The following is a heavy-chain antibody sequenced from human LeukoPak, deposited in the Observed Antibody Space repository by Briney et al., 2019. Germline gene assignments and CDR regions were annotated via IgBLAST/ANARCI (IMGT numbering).Heavy chain of an antibody. CDR1: GFTFSSYS. D-gene: IGHD3-3*01. CDR2: ISSSSSTI. CDR3: ARDIGDFWSGYPHPGFDY. Sequence: GGSLRLSCAASGFTFSSYSMNWVRQAPGKGLEWVSYISSSSSTIYYADSVKGRFTISRDNAKNSLYLQMNSLIADDTAVYYCARDIGDFWSGYPHPGFDYWGQGTLVTVSS. J-gene: IGHJ4*02. V-gene: IGHV3-48*01.